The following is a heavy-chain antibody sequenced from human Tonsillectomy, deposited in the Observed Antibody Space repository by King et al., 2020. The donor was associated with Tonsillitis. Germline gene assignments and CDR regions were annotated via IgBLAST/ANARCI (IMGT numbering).Heavy chain of an antibody. V-gene: IGHV3-7*01. CDR1: GFTFSSYW. D-gene: IGHD2-15*01. Sequence: GQLVQSGGGLVQPGGSLRLSCAASGFTFSSYWMNWVRQAPGRGLEWVANIKQDGSEKYYVDSVKGRFTISRDNAKNSLYVQMNGLRAEDTAVYYCASTLGYCSGGSCLPWGQGTLVTVSS. CDR3: ASTLGYCSGGSCLP. J-gene: IGHJ5*02. CDR2: IKQDGSEK.